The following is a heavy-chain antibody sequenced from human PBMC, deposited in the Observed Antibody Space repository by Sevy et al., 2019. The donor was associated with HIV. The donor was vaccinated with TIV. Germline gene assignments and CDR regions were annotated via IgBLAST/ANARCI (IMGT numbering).Heavy chain of an antibody. V-gene: IGHV3-30*14. CDR1: GFRFSDYS. D-gene: IGHD5-12*01. J-gene: IGHJ4*02. Sequence: GGSLRLSCAASGFRFSDYSMHWVRQAPGKGLEWVAVISYDGRNNKYNVDSVKGRFTISRDNSKNTLFLQMNSLRAEDTAVYYCAREGVEMATIKEYYFDYWGQGTLVTVSS. CDR2: ISYDGRNNK. CDR3: AREGVEMATIKEYYFDY.